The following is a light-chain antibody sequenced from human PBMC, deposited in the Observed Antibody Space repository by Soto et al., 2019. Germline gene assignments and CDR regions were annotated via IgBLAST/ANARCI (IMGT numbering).Light chain of an antibody. Sequence: IVLTQSPGTLSLSPGERATLSCRASQSVSSSYLTWYQQKPGQAPRLLIDGASSRATGIPDRFSGSGSGTDFTLTINRLESEDFAVYYCQQYGSSPITFGQGTRLEIK. J-gene: IGKJ5*01. CDR1: QSVSSSY. V-gene: IGKV3-20*01. CDR3: QQYGSSPIT. CDR2: GAS.